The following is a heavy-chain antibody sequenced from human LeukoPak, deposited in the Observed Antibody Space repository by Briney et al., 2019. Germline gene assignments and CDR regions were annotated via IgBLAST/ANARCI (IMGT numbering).Heavy chain of an antibody. D-gene: IGHD6-13*01. CDR3: ARGRLMGIAAAGTWDY. J-gene: IGHJ4*02. CDR2: ISAYNGNT. Sequence: GASVKVSCKASGYTFTGYGISWVRQAPGQGLEWMGWISAYNGNTNYAQKLQGRVTMTTDTSTSTAYMELRSLRSDDTAVYYCARGRLMGIAAAGTWDYWGQGTLVTVSS. V-gene: IGHV1-18*01. CDR1: GYTFTGYG.